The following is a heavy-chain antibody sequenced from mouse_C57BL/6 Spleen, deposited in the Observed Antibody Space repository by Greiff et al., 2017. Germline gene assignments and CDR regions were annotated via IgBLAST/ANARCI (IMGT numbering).Heavy chain of an antibody. Sequence: VQLQQSGPELVKPGASVKISCKASGYTFTDYYMNWVKQSHGKSLEWIGDINPNNGGTSYNQKFKGKATLTVDKSSSTAYMELRSLTSEDSAVYYCARDGYSPYWGQGTLVTVSA. CDR2: INPNNGGT. CDR3: ARDGYSPY. D-gene: IGHD2-3*01. CDR1: GYTFTDYY. V-gene: IGHV1-26*01. J-gene: IGHJ3*01.